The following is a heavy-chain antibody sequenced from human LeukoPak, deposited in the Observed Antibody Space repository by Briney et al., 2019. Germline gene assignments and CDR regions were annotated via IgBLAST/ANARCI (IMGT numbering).Heavy chain of an antibody. CDR2: LSGSGITT. D-gene: IGHD6-19*01. CDR1: GFTFSNFV. Sequence: SGGSLRLSCTASGFTFSNFVMTWVRQAPGKGLEWVSTLSGSGITTYYADSVKGRFTISRDNSKNTLYLQMNSLRAEDTAVYYCAKGIYSSGWSYFDYWGHGTLVTVSS. J-gene: IGHJ4*01. CDR3: AKGIYSSGWSYFDY. V-gene: IGHV3-23*01.